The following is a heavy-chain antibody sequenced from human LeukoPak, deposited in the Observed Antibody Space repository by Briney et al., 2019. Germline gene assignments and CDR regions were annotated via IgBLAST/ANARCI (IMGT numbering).Heavy chain of an antibody. CDR1: GGTFSSYA. CDR3: ARGSRSIYDMLTGPLDY. D-gene: IGHD3-9*01. Sequence: SVKVSCKASGGTFSSYAISWVRQAPGQGLEWMGGIIPIFGTANYAQKFQGRVTITTDESTSTAYMELSSLRSEDTAVYYCARGSRSIYDMLTGPLDYWGQGTLVTVSS. CDR2: IIPIFGTA. J-gene: IGHJ4*02. V-gene: IGHV1-69*05.